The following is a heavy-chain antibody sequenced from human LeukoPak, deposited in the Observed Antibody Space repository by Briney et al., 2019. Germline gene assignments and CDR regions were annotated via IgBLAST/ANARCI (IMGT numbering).Heavy chain of an antibody. CDR2: MNPNSGNT. J-gene: IGHJ5*02. D-gene: IGHD2-2*01. CDR1: GYTFTSYD. CDR3: ARGGDLPIVPAAINWFDP. Sequence: ASVKVSCKPSGYTFTSYDINWVRQAPGQGLEWMGWMNPNSGNTGYAQKFQGRVTITRNTSISTAYMELSSLRSEDTAVYYCARGGDLPIVPAAINWFDPWGQGTLVTVSS. V-gene: IGHV1-8*03.